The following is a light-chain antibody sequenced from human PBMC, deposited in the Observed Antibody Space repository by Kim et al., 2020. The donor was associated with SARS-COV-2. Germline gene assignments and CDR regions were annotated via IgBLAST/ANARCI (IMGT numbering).Light chain of an antibody. CDR3: QAWDSSIVV. V-gene: IGLV3-1*01. Sequence: VSPGQTATISCSGDKWGDKTACWYQQKPGQSPVVVIYQDTKRSSGIPERFSGSNSGNTATLTIRGTQALDEADYYCQAWDSSIVVFGGGTQLTVL. J-gene: IGLJ2*01. CDR1: KWGDKT. CDR2: QDT.